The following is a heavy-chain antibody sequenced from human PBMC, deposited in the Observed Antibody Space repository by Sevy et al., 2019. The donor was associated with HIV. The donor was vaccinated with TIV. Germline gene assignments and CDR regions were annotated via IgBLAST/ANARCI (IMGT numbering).Heavy chain of an antibody. J-gene: IGHJ4*02. CDR2: IQYDGNDK. V-gene: IGHV3-30*02. CDR1: RFIFNDYG. D-gene: IGHD6-13*01. Sequence: GESLKISCAASRFIFNDYGMHWVRQAPGKGLEWVAFIQYDGNDKYYADSMRGRFTISRDNSKNMLFLQMNSLRSEDTAMYYCAKNTAAAGAGGFDYWGQGTLVTDSS. CDR3: AKNTAAAGAGGFDY.